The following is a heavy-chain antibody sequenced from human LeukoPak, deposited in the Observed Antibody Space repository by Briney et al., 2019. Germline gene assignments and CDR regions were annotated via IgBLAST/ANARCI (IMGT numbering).Heavy chain of an antibody. CDR2: INHSGST. D-gene: IGHD6-13*01. V-gene: IGHV4-34*01. J-gene: IGHJ4*02. Sequence: PSETLSLTCAVYGGSFSGYYWSWIRQPPGKGLEWIGEINHSGSTNYNPSLKSRVTISVDTSKNQFSLKLSSVTAADTAVYYCGRRHSSSWTYFDYWGQGTLVTVSS. CDR1: GGSFSGYY. CDR3: GRRHSSSWTYFDY.